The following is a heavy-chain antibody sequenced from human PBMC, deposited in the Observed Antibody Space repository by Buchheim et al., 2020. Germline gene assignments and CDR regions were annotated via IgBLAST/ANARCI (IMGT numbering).Heavy chain of an antibody. CDR1: GFTFSSYD. D-gene: IGHD4-11*01. CDR3: ARGLQSQPKAYYGMDV. V-gene: IGHV3-13*04. CDR2: TGTAGDT. J-gene: IGHJ6*02. Sequence: EVQLVESGGGLVQPGGSLRLSCAASGFTFSSYDMHWVRQATGKGLEWVSATGTAGDTYYPGSVKGRFTISRDNAKNSLYLQMNNLRAGDTAVYYCARGLQSQPKAYYGMDVWGQGTT.